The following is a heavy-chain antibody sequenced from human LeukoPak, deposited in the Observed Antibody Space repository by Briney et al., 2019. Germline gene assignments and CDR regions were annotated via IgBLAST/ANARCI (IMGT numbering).Heavy chain of an antibody. D-gene: IGHD3-16*02. CDR2: IKSKTDGGTT. J-gene: IGHJ4*02. CDR3: WGSYRPDFDY. CDR1: GFTFSNAW. V-gene: IGHV3-15*01. Sequence: GGSLRLSCAASGFTFSNAWMSWVRQAPGKGLEWVGRIKSKTDGGTTDYAAPVKGRFTISRDDSKNTLYLQMNSPKTEDTAVYYVWGSYRPDFDYWGQGTLVTVSS.